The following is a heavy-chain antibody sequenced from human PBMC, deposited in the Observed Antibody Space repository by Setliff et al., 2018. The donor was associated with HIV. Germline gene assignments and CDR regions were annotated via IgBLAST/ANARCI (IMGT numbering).Heavy chain of an antibody. CDR3: ARVTGIELSVHYYFMDV. V-gene: IGHV4-4*07. Sequence: PSETLSLTCTVSADSLDGYYWAWIRQPAGKGLEWIGRIQISGSTDSNPSLMSRVTMSLDTSKNQFSLRLISVTPADTGVYYCARVTGIELSVHYYFMDVWGKGTTVTVSS. CDR1: ADSLDGYY. J-gene: IGHJ6*03. CDR2: IQISGST. D-gene: IGHD1-1*01.